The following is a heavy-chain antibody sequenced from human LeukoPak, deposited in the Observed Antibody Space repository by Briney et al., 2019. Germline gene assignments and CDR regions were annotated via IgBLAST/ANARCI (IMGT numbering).Heavy chain of an antibody. D-gene: IGHD1-7*01. CDR2: INDSGRI. CDR1: GGSFTNYY. J-gene: IGHJ6*03. V-gene: IGHV4-34*01. Sequence: SETLSLTCAVYGGSFTNYYWSWIRQPPGKGLEWIGEINDSGRINYNPSLMSRVTVSVDTSKNQFSLRLTSVTATDTAVYYCARRWNYGRNYYIDVWGNGATVSVSS. CDR3: ARRWNYGRNYYIDV.